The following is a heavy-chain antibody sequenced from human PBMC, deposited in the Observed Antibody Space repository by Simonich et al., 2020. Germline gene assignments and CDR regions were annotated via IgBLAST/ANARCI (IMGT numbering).Heavy chain of an antibody. CDR3: ARLPDY. J-gene: IGHJ4*02. CDR1: GGSISSYY. V-gene: IGHV4-59*08. CDR2: IYYSGST. Sequence: QVQLQESGPGLVKPSETLSLTCTVSGGSISSYYWSWIRQPPGKGLEWIGYIYYSGSTNYNPPLKSRVTISVATSKNQFSLKLSSVTAADTAVYYCARLPDYWGQGTLVTVSS.